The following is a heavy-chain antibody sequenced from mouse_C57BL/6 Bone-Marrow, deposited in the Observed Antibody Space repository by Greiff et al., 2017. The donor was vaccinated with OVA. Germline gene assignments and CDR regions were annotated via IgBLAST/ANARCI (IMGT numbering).Heavy chain of an antibody. V-gene: IGHV2-2*01. Sequence: VQLQQSGPGLVQPSQSLSITCTVSGFSLTSYGVHWVRQSPGKGLEWLGVIWSGGSTDYNAAFISRLSISKDNSKSQVFFKMNSLQADDTAIYYCARNAPLYYYGSSYWYFDVWGTGTTVTVSS. CDR2: IWSGGST. CDR3: ARNAPLYYYGSSYWYFDV. J-gene: IGHJ1*03. CDR1: GFSLTSYG. D-gene: IGHD1-1*01.